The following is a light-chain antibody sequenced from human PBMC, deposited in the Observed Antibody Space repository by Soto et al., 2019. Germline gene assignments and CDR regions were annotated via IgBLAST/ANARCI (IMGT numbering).Light chain of an antibody. V-gene: IGKV1-39*01. CDR1: QSIDTY. Sequence: DIQMTQSPSSLSASVGDRVTITCRASQSIDTYLNWYQQKPGKAPKLLIYAASRLQSGVPSRFSGSGSGTDFTLTISSLQPADFATYYCQQSYSTPPDTFGQGTKLEIK. J-gene: IGKJ2*01. CDR3: QQSYSTPPDT. CDR2: AAS.